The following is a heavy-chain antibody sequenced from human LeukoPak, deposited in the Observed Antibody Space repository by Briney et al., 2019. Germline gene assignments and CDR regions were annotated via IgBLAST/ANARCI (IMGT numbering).Heavy chain of an antibody. CDR1: GGSIRNYI. CDR2: IYYSGST. V-gene: IGHV4-59*12. D-gene: IGHD2-2*01. J-gene: IGHJ6*02. CDR3: TRGEYTSSPYHFGMDV. Sequence: SETLSLTCTVSGGSIRNYIWSWIRRPPGKGLEWIGFIYYSGSTNYNPSLKSRVTISVDTSKNQLSLSLGSVTVADTAVYYCTRGEYTSSPYHFGMDVWGQGTTVTVPS.